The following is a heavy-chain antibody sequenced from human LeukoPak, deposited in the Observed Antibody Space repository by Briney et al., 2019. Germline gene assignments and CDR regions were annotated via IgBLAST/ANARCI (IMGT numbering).Heavy chain of an antibody. CDR2: IYYSGST. D-gene: IGHD3-16*01. Sequence: SETLSLTCTVSGGSISSSTYYWGWIRQPPGKGLEWIGSIYYSGSTYYNPSLKSRVTISVDTSKNQFSLKLSSVTAADTAVYYCARHSETFSVPDVWGQGTLVTVSS. V-gene: IGHV4-39*01. J-gene: IGHJ4*02. CDR1: GGSISSSTYY. CDR3: ARHSETFSVPDV.